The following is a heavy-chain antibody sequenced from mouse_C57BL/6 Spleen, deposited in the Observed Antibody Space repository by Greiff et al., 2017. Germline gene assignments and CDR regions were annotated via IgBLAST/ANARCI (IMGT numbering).Heavy chain of an antibody. Sequence: EVKLMESVAELVRPGASVKLSCTASGFNIKNTYMHWVKQRPEQGLEWIGRIDPANGNTKYAPKFQGKATITADTSSNTAYLQLSSLTSEDTAIYYCASLIYDGSPAWFAYWGQGTLVTVSA. V-gene: IGHV14-3*01. CDR1: GFNIKNTY. CDR3: ASLIYDGSPAWFAY. CDR2: IDPANGNT. D-gene: IGHD2-3*01. J-gene: IGHJ3*01.